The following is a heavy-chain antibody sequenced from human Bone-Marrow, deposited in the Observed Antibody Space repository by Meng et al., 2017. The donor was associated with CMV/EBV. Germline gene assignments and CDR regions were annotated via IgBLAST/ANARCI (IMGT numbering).Heavy chain of an antibody. CDR2: INSDGSST. Sequence: GESLKISCAASGFTFSSYWMHWVRQAPGKGLVWVSRINSDGSSTSYADSVKGRFTISRDNAKNSLYLQMNSLRAEDTAVYYCARGGKNYGDYWGQGTLVTVSS. D-gene: IGHD5-18*01. CDR3: ARGGKNYGDY. V-gene: IGHV3-74*01. CDR1: GFTFSSYW. J-gene: IGHJ4*02.